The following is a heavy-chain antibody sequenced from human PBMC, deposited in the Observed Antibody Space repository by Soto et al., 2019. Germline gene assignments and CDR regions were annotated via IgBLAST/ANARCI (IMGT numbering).Heavy chain of an antibody. V-gene: IGHV1-69*06. J-gene: IGHJ3*02. CDR2: IIPMFGTA. D-gene: IGHD2-8*01. Sequence: QVQLVQSGAEVKKPGSSVKVSCKVSGDTFNSHAITWVRQAPGQGLEWMGRIIPMFGTANYAQKFQGRVTVPADTSTSTGYMEVSSMRSEDTDVYYCARSKGVGLVGDAFDIWGQGTMVTVSS. CDR3: ARSKGVGLVGDAFDI. CDR1: GDTFNSHA.